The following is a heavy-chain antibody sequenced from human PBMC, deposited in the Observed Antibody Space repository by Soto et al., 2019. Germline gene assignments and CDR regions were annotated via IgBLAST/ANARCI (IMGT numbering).Heavy chain of an antibody. V-gene: IGHV4-34*01. J-gene: IGHJ4*02. D-gene: IGHD3-10*02. CDR2: ITHSGST. CDR1: GGSFSGYY. CDR3: ARSSVRGWSY. Sequence: XGTLSLTCAVYGGSFSGYYWTWIRQPPGKGLEWIGEITHSGSTNYNPSLKSRVTISVDTSKNQFSLNLNSVTAADTAVYYCARSSVRGWSYWGQGTLVTV.